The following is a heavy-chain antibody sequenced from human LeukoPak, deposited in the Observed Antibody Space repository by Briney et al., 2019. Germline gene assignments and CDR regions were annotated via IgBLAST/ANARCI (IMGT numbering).Heavy chain of an antibody. V-gene: IGHV3-48*01. D-gene: IGHD2-2*01. J-gene: IGHJ4*02. CDR3: ASKGQVPAAMGGFDY. CDR1: GFTFSSYS. Sequence: GGSLRLSCAASGFTFSSYSMNWVRQAPGKGLEWVSYISSSSSTIYYADSVKGRFTISRDNAKNSLYLQMNSLRAEDTAVYYCASKGQVPAAMGGFDYWGQGTLVTVSS. CDR2: ISSSSSTI.